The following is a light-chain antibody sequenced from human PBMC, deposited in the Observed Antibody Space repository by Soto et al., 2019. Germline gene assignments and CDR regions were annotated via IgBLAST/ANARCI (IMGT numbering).Light chain of an antibody. CDR3: TSYTRSSTVV. CDR2: DVS. Sequence: QSALTQPASVSGSPGQSITISCTGTSSDVGGYNYVSWYQHHPGKAPKLMISDVSNRPSGVSNRFSGSKSGNTASLTISGRQAEDEADYYCTSYTRSSTVVFGGGTKVTVL. CDR1: SSDVGGYNY. J-gene: IGLJ2*01. V-gene: IGLV2-14*03.